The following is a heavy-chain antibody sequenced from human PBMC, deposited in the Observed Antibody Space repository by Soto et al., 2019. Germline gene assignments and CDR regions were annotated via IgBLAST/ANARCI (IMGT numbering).Heavy chain of an antibody. D-gene: IGHD2-21*01. V-gene: IGHV3-23*01. J-gene: IGHJ2*01. Sequence: EVQLLESGGDSVQPGGSVRLSCAGSGFTFINYAMNWVRQAPGKGLEWDSTISGGGDATYFADSVRGRFTFSSDNSKNTVTMQMNSMGVDDTAVSYCSIWVVGSTSRPDYGYLALWGRGTLVTVSS. CDR2: ISGGGDAT. CDR1: GFTFINYA. CDR3: SIWVVGSTSRPDYGYLAL.